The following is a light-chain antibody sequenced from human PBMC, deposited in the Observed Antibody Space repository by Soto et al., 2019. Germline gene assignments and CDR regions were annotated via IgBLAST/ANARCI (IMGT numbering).Light chain of an antibody. J-gene: IGLJ2*01. V-gene: IGLV2-14*01. CDR2: EVR. CDR1: RSAVGDYNF. Sequence: QSALTQPASVSGSPGQSITISCTGTRSAVGDYNFVSWYQQHPGKAPKLMIYEVRNRPSGVPNRFSGSQSDDTASLTISGLQAEDEADYYCSAYTGSGTLFGGGTKVTVL. CDR3: SAYTGSGTL.